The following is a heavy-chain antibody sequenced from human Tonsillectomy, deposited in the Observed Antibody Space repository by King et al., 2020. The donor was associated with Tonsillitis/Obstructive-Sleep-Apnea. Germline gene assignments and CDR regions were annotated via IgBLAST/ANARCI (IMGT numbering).Heavy chain of an antibody. CDR1: GFTFNNYE. CDR3: ARDGRSFDYGDYVDFDY. V-gene: IGHV3-48*03. J-gene: IGHJ4*02. D-gene: IGHD4-17*01. CDR2: ISSSTSTI. Sequence: QLVQSGGGLVQPGGSLRLSCAASGFTFNNYEMNWVRQAPGKGLEWVSYISSSTSTIYYADSVKGRFTISRDNAKNSLYLQMNSLRAEDTAVYYCARDGRSFDYGDYVDFDYWGQXTLVTVSS.